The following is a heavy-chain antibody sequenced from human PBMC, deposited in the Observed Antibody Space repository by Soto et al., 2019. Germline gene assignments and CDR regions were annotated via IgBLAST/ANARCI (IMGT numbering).Heavy chain of an antibody. CDR3: ARGGGMIVADAFDI. J-gene: IGHJ3*02. Sequence: SETLSLTCAVSGGSISSGGYSWSWIRQPPGKGLEWIGYIYHSGSTYYNPSLKSRVTISVDRSKNQFSLKLSSVTAADTAVYYRARGGGMIVADAFDIWGQGTMVTVSS. D-gene: IGHD3-22*01. V-gene: IGHV4-30-2*01. CDR2: IYHSGST. CDR1: GGSISSGGYS.